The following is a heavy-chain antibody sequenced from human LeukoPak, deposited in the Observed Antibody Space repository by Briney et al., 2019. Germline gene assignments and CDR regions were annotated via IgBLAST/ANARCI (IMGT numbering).Heavy chain of an antibody. CDR3: ARDGFHCSGGSCYSAAFDV. CDR1: GFTFSSYG. J-gene: IGHJ3*01. V-gene: IGHV3-33*08. CDR2: ISYDGSNK. Sequence: AGGSMRFSCAASGFTFSSYGMHWVRQAPGKRLERVAGISYDGSNKYYADSVKGRFTISRDNSKNTLYLQMNSLRAEDTAVYYCARDGFHCSGGSCYSAAFDVWGQGTMVTVSS. D-gene: IGHD2-15*01.